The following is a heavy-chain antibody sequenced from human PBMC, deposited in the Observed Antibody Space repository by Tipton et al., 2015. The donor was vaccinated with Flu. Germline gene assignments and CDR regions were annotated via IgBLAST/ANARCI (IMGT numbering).Heavy chain of an antibody. CDR1: GGSISSYY. J-gene: IGHJ4*02. CDR3: ARGDCSSTSCLDY. V-gene: IGHV4-59*01. CDR2: IYYSGST. Sequence: TLSLTCTVSGGSISSYYWSWIRQPPGKGLEWIGYIYYSGSTNYNPSLKSRVAISVDTSKNQFSLKLSSVTAAGTAVYYCARGDCSSTSCLDYWCQGTLVTVSP. D-gene: IGHD2-2*01.